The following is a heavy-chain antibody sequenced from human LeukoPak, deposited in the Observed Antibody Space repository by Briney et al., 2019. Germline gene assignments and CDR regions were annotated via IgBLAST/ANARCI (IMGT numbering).Heavy chain of an antibody. V-gene: IGHV3-11*06. Sequence: KTGGSLRLSCAASGFCFNDYYMSWIRQAPGKGLEWISYLSSSSSFTYYADSVKGRFTISRDNAKNTLYLQMNSLRAEDTAVYYCARGWSYFDYWGQGTLVTVSS. CDR3: ARGWSYFDY. CDR1: GFCFNDYY. J-gene: IGHJ4*02. D-gene: IGHD2-15*01. CDR2: LSSSSSFT.